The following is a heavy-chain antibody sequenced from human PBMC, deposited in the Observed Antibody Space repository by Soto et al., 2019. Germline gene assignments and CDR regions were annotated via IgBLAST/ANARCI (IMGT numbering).Heavy chain of an antibody. D-gene: IGHD3-9*01. CDR1: GYTFTTYG. J-gene: IGHJ4*02. V-gene: IGHV1-18*01. Sequence: QVQLVQSGAEVKKPGASVKVSCKTSGYTFTTYGISWVRQAPGQGLEWMGWISGYNGNTNYAQKLQGRVTMTTDTSTSTAYMELRSLRSDDTAVYYCARDQYHSTSRADWLPRDLDYWGQGTLVTVSS. CDR3: ARDQYHSTSRADWLPRDLDY. CDR2: ISGYNGNT.